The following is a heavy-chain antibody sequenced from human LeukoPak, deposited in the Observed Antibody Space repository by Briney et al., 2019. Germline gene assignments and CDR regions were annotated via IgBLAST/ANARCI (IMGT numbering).Heavy chain of an antibody. Sequence: ASVKVSCKASGYTFTGYYMHWVRQAPGQGLEWMGWINPNSGGTNYAQKFQGRVTITADESTSTAYMELSSLRSEDTAVYYCARQQGLQNLNFDYWGQGALVTVSS. CDR3: ARQQGLQNLNFDY. CDR1: GYTFTGYY. J-gene: IGHJ4*02. V-gene: IGHV1-2*02. D-gene: IGHD4-11*01. CDR2: INPNSGGT.